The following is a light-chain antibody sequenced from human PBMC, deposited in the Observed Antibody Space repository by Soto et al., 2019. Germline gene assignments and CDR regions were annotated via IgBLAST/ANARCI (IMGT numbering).Light chain of an antibody. V-gene: IGKV1-27*01. Sequence: DIQMTQSPSSLSVSVGDRVTITCRASQIIDSYLNWYQQKPGKAPKLLIYAASTLQSGVPSRFSGSGSGTDFTLTISSLQPEDVATYYCQKYNSALTFGPGTKVDIK. CDR1: QIIDSY. CDR3: QKYNSALT. J-gene: IGKJ3*01. CDR2: AAS.